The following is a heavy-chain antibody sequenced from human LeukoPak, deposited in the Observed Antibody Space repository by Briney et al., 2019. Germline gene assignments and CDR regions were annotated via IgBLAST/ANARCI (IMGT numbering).Heavy chain of an antibody. CDR2: IKSKTDGGTT. V-gene: IGHV3-15*01. D-gene: IGHD3-22*01. J-gene: IGHJ5*02. CDR1: GFTFSNAW. Sequence: GGSLRLSCAASGFTFSNAWMSWVRQAPGKGLEWVGRIKSKTDGGTTDYAAPVKGRFTISRDDSKNTLYLQMNSLKTEDTVVYYCTTITEYYYDSSGQLGWFDPWGQGTLVTVSS. CDR3: TTITEYYYDSSGQLGWFDP.